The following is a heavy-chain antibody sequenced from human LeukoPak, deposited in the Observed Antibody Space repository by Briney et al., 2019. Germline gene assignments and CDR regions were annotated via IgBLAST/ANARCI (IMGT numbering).Heavy chain of an antibody. CDR3: ARESHYYDSSGYDAFDI. V-gene: IGHV4-34*01. CDR1: GGSFSGYY. D-gene: IGHD3-22*01. Sequence: SETLSLTCAVYGGSFSGYYWSWIRQPPGKGLEWIGEINHSGSTNYNPSLKSRVTISVDTSKNQFSLQLNSVTPEDTAVYYCARESHYYDSSGYDAFDIWGQGTMVAVSS. CDR2: INHSGST. J-gene: IGHJ3*02.